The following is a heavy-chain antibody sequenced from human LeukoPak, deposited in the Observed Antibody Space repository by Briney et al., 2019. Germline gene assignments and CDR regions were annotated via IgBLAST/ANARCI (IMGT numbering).Heavy chain of an antibody. Sequence: GGSLRLSCSASGCTVSGTHMSWVRQAPGKGLEWVSAMYTGGTTYYADSVMGRFTVSRDNSRNTVFLHMNSLRVDDTAVYYCAKDEATSGGGLASWGQGTLVTVSS. J-gene: IGHJ4*02. CDR3: AKDEATSGGGLAS. D-gene: IGHD3-16*01. V-gene: IGHV3-53*01. CDR1: GCTVSGTH. CDR2: MYTGGTT.